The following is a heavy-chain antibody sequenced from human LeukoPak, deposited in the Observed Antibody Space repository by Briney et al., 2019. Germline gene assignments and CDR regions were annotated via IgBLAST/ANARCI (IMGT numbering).Heavy chain of an antibody. CDR3: VRFSIAAAGTNGMDV. D-gene: IGHD6-13*01. Sequence: PGGSLRLSCAASGFTISSYAMSWVRQAPGKGLEWVSAISGSGGSTYYADSVKGRFTISRDNSKNTLYLQMNSLRAEDTAVYYCVRFSIAAAGTNGMDVWGQGTTVTVSS. CDR2: ISGSGGST. CDR1: GFTISSYA. J-gene: IGHJ6*02. V-gene: IGHV3-23*01.